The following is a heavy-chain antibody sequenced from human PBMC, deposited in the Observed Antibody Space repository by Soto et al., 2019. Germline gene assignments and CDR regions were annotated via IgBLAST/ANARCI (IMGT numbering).Heavy chain of an antibody. Sequence: ASVKVSCKASGGTFSSYAISWVRQAPGQGLEWMGGIIPIFGTANYAQKFQGRVTITADESTSTAYMELSSLRSEDTAVYYCARLPAANPEWSYYYGMDVWGQGTTVTVSS. D-gene: IGHD2-2*01. V-gene: IGHV1-69*13. CDR3: ARLPAANPEWSYYYGMDV. CDR2: IIPIFGTA. CDR1: GGTFSSYA. J-gene: IGHJ6*02.